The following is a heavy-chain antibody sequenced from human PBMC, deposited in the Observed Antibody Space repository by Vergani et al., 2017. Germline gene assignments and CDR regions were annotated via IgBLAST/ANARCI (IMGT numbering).Heavy chain of an antibody. CDR3: ARGSCLGGSCYKPLFDY. J-gene: IGHJ4*02. CDR2: IYYSGST. D-gene: IGHD2-15*01. CDR1: GGSISSSSYY. Sequence: QLQLQESGPGLVKPSETLPLTCTVSGGSISSSSYYWGWIRQPPGKGLEWIGSIYYSGSTYYNPSLKSRVTISVDTSKNQFSLKLSSVTAAETAVYYCARGSCLGGSCYKPLFDYWGQGILVTVSS. V-gene: IGHV4-39*01.